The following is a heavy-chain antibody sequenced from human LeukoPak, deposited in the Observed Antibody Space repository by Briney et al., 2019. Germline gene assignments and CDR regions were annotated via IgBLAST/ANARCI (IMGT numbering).Heavy chain of an antibody. V-gene: IGHV3-74*01. CDR3: AKVRVGTAHFDY. J-gene: IGHJ4*02. CDR2: INTDGSST. CDR1: GFTFSSYW. D-gene: IGHD2-15*01. Sequence: PGGSLRLSCAASGFTFSSYWMRWVRQAPGKGLVWVSRINTDGSSTSYADSVKGRFTISRDNAKNTLYLQMNSLRPEDTAVYYCAKVRVGTAHFDYWGQGTLVTVSS.